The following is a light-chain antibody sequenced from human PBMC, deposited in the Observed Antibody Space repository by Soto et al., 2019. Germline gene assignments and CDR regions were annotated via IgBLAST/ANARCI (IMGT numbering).Light chain of an antibody. Sequence: SSELTQPPSVSVAPGQTARITCGGNNIGSKSVQWYQQKPGQAPVLVVYDDSDRPSGIPERFSGSNSGNTATLTISRVEAGDEADYYCQVWASSSDLYVTFGGGTKLTVL. CDR3: QVWASSSDLYVT. J-gene: IGLJ2*01. CDR1: NIGSKS. CDR2: DDS. V-gene: IGLV3-21*02.